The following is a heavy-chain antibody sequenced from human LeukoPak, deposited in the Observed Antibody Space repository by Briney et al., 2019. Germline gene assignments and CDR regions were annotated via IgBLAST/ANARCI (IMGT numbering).Heavy chain of an antibody. CDR1: GYTLTSYY. Sequence: ASVKVSFKASGYTLTSYYLHWLRQAPGQGLEWMGWTNPNSGGSNPAQKFQGRVTMTRDTSLNTAYMELSRLTSDDTAVYFCASERLNNAFDIWGQGTMVTVSS. V-gene: IGHV1-2*02. D-gene: IGHD1-14*01. CDR2: TNPNSGGS. J-gene: IGHJ3*02. CDR3: ASERLNNAFDI.